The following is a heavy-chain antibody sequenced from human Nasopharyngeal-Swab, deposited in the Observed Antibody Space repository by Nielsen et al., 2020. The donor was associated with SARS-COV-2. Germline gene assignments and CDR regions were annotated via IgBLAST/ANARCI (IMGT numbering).Heavy chain of an antibody. CDR1: GFTFSSYD. CDR2: IGTAGDT. J-gene: IGHJ4*02. Sequence: GGSLRLSCAASGFTFSSYDIHWVRQATGKGLEWVSAIGTAGDTYYPGSVKGRFTISRENAKNSLYLQMNSLRAGDTAVYYCARSADLSSWAFDYWGQGTLVTVSS. V-gene: IGHV3-13*01. D-gene: IGHD6-13*01. CDR3: ARSADLSSWAFDY.